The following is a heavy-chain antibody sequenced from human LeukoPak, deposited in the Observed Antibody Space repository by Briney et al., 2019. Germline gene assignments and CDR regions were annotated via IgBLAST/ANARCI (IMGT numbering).Heavy chain of an antibody. V-gene: IGHV1-8*01. Sequence: ASVKVSCKASGYTFTSYDINWVRQATGQGLEWMAWMNPNSGNTDYAQKFQGRVTMTRTTSISTAYMELSSLRSEDTAVYYCARTLVLRYFDWLSPTRYYFDYWGQGTLVTVSS. J-gene: IGHJ4*02. D-gene: IGHD3-9*01. CDR3: ARTLVLRYFDWLSPTRYYFDY. CDR2: MNPNSGNT. CDR1: GYTFTSYD.